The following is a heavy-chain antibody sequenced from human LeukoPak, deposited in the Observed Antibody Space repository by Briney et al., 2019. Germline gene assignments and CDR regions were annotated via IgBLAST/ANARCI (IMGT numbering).Heavy chain of an antibody. Sequence: GRSLRLSCAASGFTFSSYGMHWVRQAPGKGLEWVAVIWYDGSNKYYADSVKGRFTISRDNSKNTLYLQMNSLRAEDTAVYYCARDLAVTTPEGFDYWGQGTLVTVSS. V-gene: IGHV3-33*01. D-gene: IGHD4-17*01. CDR1: GFTFSSYG. CDR3: ARDLAVTTPEGFDY. CDR2: IWYDGSNK. J-gene: IGHJ4*02.